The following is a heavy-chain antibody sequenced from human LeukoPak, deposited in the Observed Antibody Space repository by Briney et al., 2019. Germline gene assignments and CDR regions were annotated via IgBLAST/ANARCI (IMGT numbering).Heavy chain of an antibody. Sequence: ASVEVSCKASGYTFTSYSMNWVRQAPGQGLEWLGWINTNTGNPTYAQGFTGRFVFSLDTSVNTAYLQISSLKAEDTAVYYCARAYQPLGGLSFPDSWGQGTLVTVSS. D-gene: IGHD3-16*02. CDR2: INTNTGNP. CDR1: GYTFTSYS. V-gene: IGHV7-4-1*02. CDR3: ARAYQPLGGLSFPDS. J-gene: IGHJ5*01.